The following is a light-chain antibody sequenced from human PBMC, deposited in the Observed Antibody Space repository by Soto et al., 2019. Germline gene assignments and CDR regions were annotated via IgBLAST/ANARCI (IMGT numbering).Light chain of an antibody. J-gene: IGLJ1*01. CDR2: DVS. Sequence: QSVLTQPASVSGSPGQSITIAFTGTSSDVGGYKYVSWYQQHPGKAPKLMIYDVSNRPSGVSNRFSGSKSGNTASLTISGLQAEDEADYYCSSYTSSSTQVFGTGTKVTVL. CDR1: SSDVGGYKY. V-gene: IGLV2-14*01. CDR3: SSYTSSSTQV.